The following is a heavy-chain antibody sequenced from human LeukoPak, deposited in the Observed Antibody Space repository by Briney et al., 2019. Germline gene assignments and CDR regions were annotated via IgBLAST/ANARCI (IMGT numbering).Heavy chain of an antibody. CDR1: GGTFSSYA. CDR3: AREGGSGSYYWFDP. Sequence: ASVKVSCKASGGTFSSYAISWVRQAPGQGLEWMGGIIPIFGTANYAQKFQGRVTITADESTSTAYMELSSLRSEDTAVYYCAREGGSGSYYWFDPWGQGTLVTVSS. V-gene: IGHV1-69*13. CDR2: IIPIFGTA. J-gene: IGHJ5*02. D-gene: IGHD1-26*01.